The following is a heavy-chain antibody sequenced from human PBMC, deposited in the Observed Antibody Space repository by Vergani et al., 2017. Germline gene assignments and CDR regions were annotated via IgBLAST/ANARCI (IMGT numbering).Heavy chain of an antibody. CDR3: AKTHDFSSLYSSYNWFDP. J-gene: IGHJ5*02. Sequence: EVQLVQSGAEVKKPGESLKISCQGSGYSITNYWIAWVRQRPGKGLEWMGIIYAGDSDVRYSPSFQGQVTMSVDKSLSTAYLQWSSLEASDTATYYCAKTHDFSSLYSSYNWFDPWGQGTQVTVSS. D-gene: IGHD3-3*01. V-gene: IGHV5-51*03. CDR2: IYAGDSDV. CDR1: GYSITNYW.